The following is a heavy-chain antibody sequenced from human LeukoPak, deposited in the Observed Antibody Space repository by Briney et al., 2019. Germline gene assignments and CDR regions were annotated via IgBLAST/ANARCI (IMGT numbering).Heavy chain of an antibody. CDR2: IYYSGST. V-gene: IGHV4-39*01. Sequence: SETLSLTCTVSGGSISSRSYYWGWIRQPPGKGLEWIGSIYYSGSTYYNPSLKSRVTISVDTSKNQFSLKLSSVTAADTAVYYCARLYGSGSYYPLYYYYYMDVWGKGTTVTISS. CDR1: GGSISSRSYY. D-gene: IGHD3-10*01. CDR3: ARLYGSGSYYPLYYYYYMDV. J-gene: IGHJ6*03.